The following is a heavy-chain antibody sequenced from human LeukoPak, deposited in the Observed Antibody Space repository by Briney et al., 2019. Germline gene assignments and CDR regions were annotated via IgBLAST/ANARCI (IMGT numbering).Heavy chain of an antibody. CDR1: GFTFSSYG. V-gene: IGHV3-7*03. D-gene: IGHD5-24*01. J-gene: IGHJ4*02. CDR2: IKEDGTET. CDR3: AKEGRSLQTY. Sequence: GGSLRLSCAASGFTFSSYGMHWVRQAPGKGLEWVADIKEDGTETYYVDSVKGRFTISRDNAKNSLYLQMNSLRVEDTAVYYCAKEGRSLQTYWGQGTLVTVSS.